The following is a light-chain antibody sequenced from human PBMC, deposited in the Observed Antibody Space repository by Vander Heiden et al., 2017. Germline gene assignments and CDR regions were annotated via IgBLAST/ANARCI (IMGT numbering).Light chain of an antibody. CDR3: AAWDDSLSGQV. CDR2: RNN. V-gene: IGLV1-47*01. J-gene: IGLJ2*01. CDR1: SSNIGSNY. Sequence: QSVLTQPPSASGTPGQRVTISCSGSSSNIGSNYVYWYQQLPGTAPKLLIYRNNQRPSGVPDRFSGSKSGTSASLAISGLRSEDEADYYCAAWDDSLSGQVFGGGTKLNV.